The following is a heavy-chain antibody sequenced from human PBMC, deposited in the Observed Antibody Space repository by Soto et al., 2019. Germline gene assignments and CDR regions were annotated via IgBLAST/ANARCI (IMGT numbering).Heavy chain of an antibody. CDR1: GDSVSSGSYY. CDR3: ARTYYYDSSGTENWFDP. Sequence: SETLSLTCTVSGDSVSSGSYYWSWIRQPPGKGLEWIGYIYYSGSTNYNPSLKSRVTISVDTSKNQFSLKLSSVTAADTAVYYCARTYYYDSSGTENWFDPWRQGTLVTVSS. D-gene: IGHD3-22*01. CDR2: IYYSGST. J-gene: IGHJ5*02. V-gene: IGHV4-61*01.